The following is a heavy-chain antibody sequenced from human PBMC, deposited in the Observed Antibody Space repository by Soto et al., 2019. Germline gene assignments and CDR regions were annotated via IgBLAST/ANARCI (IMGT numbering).Heavy chain of an antibody. CDR3: AKGIAAAVDY. D-gene: IGHD6-13*01. V-gene: IGHV3-23*01. CDR2: ISGSGGST. J-gene: IGHJ4*02. CDR1: GFTFSSYA. Sequence: EVQLLESGGGLVQPGGSLRLSCAASGFTFSSYAMSWVRQAPGKGLEWVSAISGSGGSTYYADSVKGRFTISSDNSKNTLYLQMNSRSAEDTAVYYCAKGIAAAVDYWGQGTLVTVSS.